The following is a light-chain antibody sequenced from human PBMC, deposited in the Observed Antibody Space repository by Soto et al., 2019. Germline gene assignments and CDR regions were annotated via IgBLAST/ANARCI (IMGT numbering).Light chain of an antibody. V-gene: IGLV1-47*01. CDR1: SSNIGSNY. J-gene: IGLJ1*01. CDR3: AAWDDSLSGYV. Sequence: QSVLTQPPSASGTPRQRVTISCSGSSSNIGSNYVYWYQQLPGTAPKLLIYRNNQRPSGVPDRFSGSKSGTSASLAISGLRSEDEADYYCAAWDDSLSGYVFGTGTKVTAL. CDR2: RNN.